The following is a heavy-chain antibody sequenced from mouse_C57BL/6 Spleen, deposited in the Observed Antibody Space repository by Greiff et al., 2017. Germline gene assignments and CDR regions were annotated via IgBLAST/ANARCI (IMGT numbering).Heavy chain of an antibody. D-gene: IGHD1-1*01. J-gene: IGHJ4*01. CDR1: GYTFTSYW. V-gene: IGHV1-55*01. CDR2: IFPGSGST. CDR3: ARFPPMYYYGSSYVRAMDY. Sequence: VQLQQPGAELVKPGASVKMSCKASGYTFTSYWITWVKQRPGQGLEWIGDIFPGSGSTKYNEKFKSKATLNVDTSSSTAYMQLSSLTSEDSAVYYCARFPPMYYYGSSYVRAMDYWGQGTSVTVSS.